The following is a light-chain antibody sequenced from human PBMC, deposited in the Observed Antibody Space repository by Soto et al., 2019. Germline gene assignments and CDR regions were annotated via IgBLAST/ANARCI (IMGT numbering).Light chain of an antibody. Sequence: EIVLTQSPGTLSLSPGERATLSCRASQSVSSTSLAWYQQKPGQAPRLLIYGASSRATGIPDRFSGSGSGTDFTLTISRLEPEDFAVYYCQQHGSSVTFGQGTRLENK. CDR1: QSVSSTS. J-gene: IGKJ5*01. CDR2: GAS. V-gene: IGKV3-20*01. CDR3: QQHGSSVT.